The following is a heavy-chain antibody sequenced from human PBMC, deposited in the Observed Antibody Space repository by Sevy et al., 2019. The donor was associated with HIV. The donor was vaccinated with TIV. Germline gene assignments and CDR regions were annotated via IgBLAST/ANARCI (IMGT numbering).Heavy chain of an antibody. CDR2: ITGSGFST. V-gene: IGHV3-23*01. D-gene: IGHD1-26*01. J-gene: IGHJ4*02. CDR3: AKGELGAKNPEYYFDS. CDR1: GFTFSNYA. Sequence: GGSLRLSCAASGFTFSNYAMNWVRQAPGKGLEWVSAITGSGFSTYYTDSVKGRFTISRDNSKNALFLQMSSLRAEDTAISYCAKGELGAKNPEYYFDSWGQGTLVTVSS.